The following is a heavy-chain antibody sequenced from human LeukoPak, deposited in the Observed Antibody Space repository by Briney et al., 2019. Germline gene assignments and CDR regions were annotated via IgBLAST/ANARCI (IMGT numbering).Heavy chain of an antibody. Sequence: GASVKVSCKASGGTFSSYAISWVRQAPGQGLEWMGGIIPIFGTANYAQKFQGRVTITADKSTSTAYMELSSLRSEDTAVYYCARVLDYGDVKFDYWGQGTLVTVSS. V-gene: IGHV1-69*06. J-gene: IGHJ4*02. CDR2: IIPIFGTA. CDR3: ARVLDYGDVKFDY. D-gene: IGHD4-17*01. CDR1: GGTFSSYA.